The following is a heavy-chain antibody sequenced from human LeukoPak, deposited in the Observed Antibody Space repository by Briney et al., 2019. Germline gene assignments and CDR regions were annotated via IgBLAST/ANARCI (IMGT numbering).Heavy chain of an antibody. J-gene: IGHJ4*02. CDR1: GGSFSGYY. Sequence: PSEILSLTCAVYGGSFSGYYWSWIRQPPGKGLEWIGEINHSGSTNYNPSLKSRVTISVDTSKNQFSLKLSSVTAADTAVYYCARGGSRLLWFGEPQRYYFDYWGQGTLVTVSS. CDR2: INHSGST. CDR3: ARGGSRLLWFGEPQRYYFDY. V-gene: IGHV4-34*01. D-gene: IGHD3-10*01.